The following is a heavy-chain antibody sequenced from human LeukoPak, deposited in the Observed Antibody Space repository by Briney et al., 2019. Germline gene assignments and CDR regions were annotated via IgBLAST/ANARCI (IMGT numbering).Heavy chain of an antibody. CDR3: AKDESFGNSWSPLYYFDY. V-gene: IGHV3-23*01. J-gene: IGHJ4*02. Sequence: GGSLRLSCAASGFTFSSYAMSWVRQAPGKGLEWVSAISGSGGSTYYADSVKGRFTISRGNSKNTLYLQMNSLRAEDTAVYYCAKDESFGNSWSPLYYFDYWGQGTLVTVSS. D-gene: IGHD4-23*01. CDR2: ISGSGGST. CDR1: GFTFSSYA.